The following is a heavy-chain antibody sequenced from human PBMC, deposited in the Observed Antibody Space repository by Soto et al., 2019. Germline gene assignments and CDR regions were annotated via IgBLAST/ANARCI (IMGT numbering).Heavy chain of an antibody. CDR1: GGSISSGGYY. CDR3: ARDSYDFWSGPPHYYYGMDV. D-gene: IGHD3-3*01. CDR2: IYYSGST. Sequence: KPSETLSLTCTVSGGSISSGGYYWSWIRQHPGKGLEWIGYIYYSGSTYYNPSLKSRVTISVDTSKNQFSLKLSSVTAADTAVYYCARDSYDFWSGPPHYYYGMDVWGQGTTVTVSS. V-gene: IGHV4-31*03. J-gene: IGHJ6*02.